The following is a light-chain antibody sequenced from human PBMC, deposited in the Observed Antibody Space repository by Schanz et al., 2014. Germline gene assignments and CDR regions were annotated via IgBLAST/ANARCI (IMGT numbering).Light chain of an antibody. CDR3: SSYTGSSTQV. CDR1: SSDVGGYNY. Sequence: QSALTQPPFASGSPGQSVAISCTGTSSDVGGYNYVSWYQQHPGKAPKLMIYDVSKRPSGVPDRFSGSKSGNTASLTVSGLQAEDEADYYCSSYTGSSTQVFGGGTKLTVL. CDR2: DVS. J-gene: IGLJ3*02. V-gene: IGLV2-8*01.